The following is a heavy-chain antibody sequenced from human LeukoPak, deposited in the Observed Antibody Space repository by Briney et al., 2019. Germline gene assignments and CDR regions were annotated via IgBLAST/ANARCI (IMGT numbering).Heavy chain of an antibody. CDR1: GFPFSSYA. Sequence: PGGSLRLSCAASGFPFSSYAKYWVRQAPGKGLVWVSRVHGDGNNIGYADSVRGRFTISRDNAKNTLYLQMNSLRPEDTAVYYCARARVGDPTDYWGQGTLVTVSS. CDR2: VHGDGNNI. J-gene: IGHJ4*02. CDR3: ARARVGDPTDY. D-gene: IGHD1-26*01. V-gene: IGHV3-74*01.